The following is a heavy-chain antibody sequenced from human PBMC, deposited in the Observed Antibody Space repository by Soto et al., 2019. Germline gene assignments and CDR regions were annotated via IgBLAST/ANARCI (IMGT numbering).Heavy chain of an antibody. D-gene: IGHD1-7*01. J-gene: IGHJ4*02. CDR3: EGESGENWSYEAY. CDR2: ISTTGNT. CDR1: GDSITSFS. V-gene: IGHV4-4*07. Sequence: QVQLQESGPGLVKPSETLSLTCTVSGDSITSFSWNWIRQSAGKGLEWIGRISTTGNTHYNPSLESRVTMSLDTSKNQFSLKLTSLTAADTAAYYCEGESGENWSYEAYWGQGTLVTVSS.